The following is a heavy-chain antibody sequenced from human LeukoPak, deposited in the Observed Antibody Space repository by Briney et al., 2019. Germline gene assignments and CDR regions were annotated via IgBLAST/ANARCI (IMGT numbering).Heavy chain of an antibody. CDR3: ARDGGSSWYFDY. CDR1: GFTVSSNE. Sequence: GGSLRLSCTASGFTVSSNEMSWVRQAPGKGLEWVSSISGGSTYYADSRKGRFTISRDNSKNTLHLQMNSLRAEDTTVYYCARDGGSSWYFDYWGQGTLVTVSS. V-gene: IGHV3-38-3*01. D-gene: IGHD6-13*01. CDR2: ISGGST. J-gene: IGHJ4*02.